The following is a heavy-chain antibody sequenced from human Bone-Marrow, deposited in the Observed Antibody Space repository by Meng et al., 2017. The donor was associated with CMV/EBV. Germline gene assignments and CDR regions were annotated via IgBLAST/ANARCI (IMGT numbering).Heavy chain of an antibody. J-gene: IGHJ6*02. CDR3: ARVPSYYDFWSGYYSRVDYYYGMDV. CDR2: IYYSGST. Sequence: SETLSLTCIVTGGSISSYYWSWIRQPPGKGLEWIGYIYYSGSTNYNPSLKSRVTISVDTSKNQYTLKLSSVTAADTAVYYCARVPSYYDFWSGYYSRVDYYYGMDVWGQGTTVTVSS. D-gene: IGHD3-3*01. V-gene: IGHV4-59*01. CDR1: GGSISSYY.